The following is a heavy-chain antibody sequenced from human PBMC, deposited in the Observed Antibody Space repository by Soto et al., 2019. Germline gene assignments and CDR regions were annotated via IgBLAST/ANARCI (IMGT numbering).Heavy chain of an antibody. CDR3: ARAEQWLISYYYYGMDV. CDR1: SYSFTSYW. CDR2: IDPSDSYT. J-gene: IGHJ6*02. V-gene: IGHV5-10-1*01. Sequence: GESLKISCKGSSYSFTSYWISWVRQMPGKGLEWMGRIDPSDSYTNYGPSFQGHVTISADKSISTAYLQWSSLKSSDTAMYYCARAEQWLISYYYYGMDVWGQGTTVTASS. D-gene: IGHD6-19*01.